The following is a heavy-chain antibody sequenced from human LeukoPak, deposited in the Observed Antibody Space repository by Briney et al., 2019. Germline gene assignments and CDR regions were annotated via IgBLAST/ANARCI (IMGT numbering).Heavy chain of an antibody. Sequence: GASVKVSCKSSGYTFSNYGIHGVRQAPGHGLEWMGWISGINTNTNYAQKVQGRVTMTADTSTATAYMELRSLRSDDTAVYYCARARFSSRNRDGYLDCGGEGTLVTVSS. CDR3: ARARFSSRNRDGYLDC. D-gene: IGHD6-13*01. V-gene: IGHV1-18*01. CDR1: GYTFSNYG. CDR2: ISGINTNT. J-gene: IGHJ4*02.